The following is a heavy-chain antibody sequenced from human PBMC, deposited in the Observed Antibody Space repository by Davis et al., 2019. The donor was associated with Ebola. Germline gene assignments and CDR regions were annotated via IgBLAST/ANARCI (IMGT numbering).Heavy chain of an antibody. D-gene: IGHD3-16*02. Sequence: SETLSLTCTVSGGSISSHYWTWIRQPPGKGLEWIGYIYYSGSTNYNPSLKSRVTISVDTSKNQFSLKLSSVTAADTAVYYGARGMGFGGVIVIGAFDIWGQGTMVTVSS. CDR2: IYYSGST. J-gene: IGHJ3*02. CDR1: GGSISSHY. V-gene: IGHV4-59*11. CDR3: ARGMGFGGVIVIGAFDI.